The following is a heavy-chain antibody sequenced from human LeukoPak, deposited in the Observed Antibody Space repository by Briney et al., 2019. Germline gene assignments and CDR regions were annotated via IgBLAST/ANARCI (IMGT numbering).Heavy chain of an antibody. CDR1: GGPLSPYY. CDR3: ARASDYYDSSGYSPTYFFDF. Sequence: SETLSLTCTVSGGPLSPYYWSWIRQPPGKGLEWIGYIYYSGSSNSNPSLKSRVTISVDTSKNQFSLKLTSVTAADTAVYYCARASDYYDSSGYSPTYFFDFWGQGTLVTVSS. J-gene: IGHJ4*02. V-gene: IGHV4-59*01. CDR2: IYYSGSS. D-gene: IGHD3-22*01.